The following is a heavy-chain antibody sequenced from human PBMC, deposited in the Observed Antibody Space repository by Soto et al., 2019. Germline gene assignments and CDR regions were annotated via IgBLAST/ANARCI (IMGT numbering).Heavy chain of an antibody. J-gene: IGHJ6*02. CDR1: GYTFTSYG. CDR2: MNPNSGNT. CDR3: ARYKSNYYYGMDV. D-gene: IGHD1-20*01. V-gene: IGHV1-8*02. Sequence: ASVKVSCKASGYTFTSYGSSWVRQAPGQGLEWMGWMNPNSGNTGYAQKFQGRVTMTRNTSISTAYMELSSLRSEDTAVYYCARYKSNYYYGMDVWGQGTTVTVSS.